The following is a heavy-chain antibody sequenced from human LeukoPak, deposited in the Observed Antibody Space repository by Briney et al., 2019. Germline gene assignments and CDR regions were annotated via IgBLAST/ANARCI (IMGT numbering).Heavy chain of an antibody. V-gene: IGHV3-23*01. D-gene: IGHD3-22*01. CDR3: AKDIHVDSSGPYYYYYGMDV. CDR2: ISGSGGST. J-gene: IGHJ6*02. Sequence: PGGSLRLSCAASGFTFSSYAMSWVRQAPGKGLEWVSAISGSGGSTYYADSVKGRFTISRDNSKNTLYLQMNSLRAEDTAVYYCAKDIHVDSSGPYYYYYGMDVWGQGTTVTVS. CDR1: GFTFSSYA.